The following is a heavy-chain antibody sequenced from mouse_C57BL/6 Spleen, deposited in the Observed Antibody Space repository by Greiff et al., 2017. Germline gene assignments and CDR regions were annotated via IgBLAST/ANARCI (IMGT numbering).Heavy chain of an antibody. Sequence: EVQLVESGPGLVKPSQSLSLTCSVTGYSITSGYYWNWIRQFPGNKLEWMGYISYDGSNNYNPSLKNRISITRDTSKNQLFLKLNSVTTEDTATYYCAREGYAMDYWGQGTSVTVSS. CDR2: ISYDGSN. CDR1: GYSITSGYY. CDR3: AREGYAMDY. J-gene: IGHJ4*01. V-gene: IGHV3-6*01.